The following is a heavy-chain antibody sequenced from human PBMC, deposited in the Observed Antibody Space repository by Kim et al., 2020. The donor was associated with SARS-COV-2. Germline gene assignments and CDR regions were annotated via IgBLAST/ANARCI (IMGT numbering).Heavy chain of an antibody. J-gene: IGHJ6*03. CDR3: ARGRVGVIPSPILGLGPFWIYYYMDG. CDR1: GESFSDYS. D-gene: IGHD3-3*01. V-gene: IGHV4-34*01. CDR2: INQSGST. Sequence: SETLSLTCAVFGESFSDYSWTWIRQSPGKGLEWIGEINQSGSTKYNPSLKSRVTISIDTSKNHFSLKVTSVTAADTAIYYCARGRVGVIPSPILGLGPFWIYYYMDGWGKGAAVTVS.